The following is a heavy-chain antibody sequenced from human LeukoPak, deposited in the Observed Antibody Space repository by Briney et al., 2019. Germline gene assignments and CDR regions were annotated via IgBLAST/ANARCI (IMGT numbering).Heavy chain of an antibody. CDR2: IRSKAYGGTT. V-gene: IGHV3-49*04. CDR3: TRVRGYSYGFDY. J-gene: IGHJ4*02. Sequence: PGGSLRLSCTASGFTFGDDAMSWVRQAPGKGLEWVGFIRSKAYGGTTEYAASVKGRFTISRDDSKSIAYLQMNSLKTEDTAVYYCTRVRGYSYGFDYWGQGTLVTVSS. D-gene: IGHD5-18*01. CDR1: GFTFGDDA.